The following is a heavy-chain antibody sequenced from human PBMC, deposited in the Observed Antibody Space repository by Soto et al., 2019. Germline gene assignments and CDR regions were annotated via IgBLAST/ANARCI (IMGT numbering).Heavy chain of an antibody. CDR3: AKPPAYLATVVTG. J-gene: IGHJ4*02. CDR2: ISYDGSNT. CDR1: GFTFSSYG. V-gene: IGHV3-30*18. D-gene: IGHD4-17*01. Sequence: PGGSLRLSCAASGFTFSSYGMHWVRQAPGKGLEWVAIISYDGSNTYYADSVKGRFTISRDNSENTLYLQMNSLRAEDTAVYYCAKPPAYLATVVTGWGQATLVTVSS.